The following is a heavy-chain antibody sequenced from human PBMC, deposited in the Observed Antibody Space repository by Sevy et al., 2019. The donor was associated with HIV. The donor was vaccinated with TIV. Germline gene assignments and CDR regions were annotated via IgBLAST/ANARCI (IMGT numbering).Heavy chain of an antibody. D-gene: IGHD2-8*01. J-gene: IGHJ6*02. V-gene: IGHV3-30*02. CDR1: GFSLTTSD. Sequence: GGSLRLSCAASGFSLTTSDMHWVRQAPGKGLEWVAYVRNDGSNKYYADSLRDRFTSSRDRPKNTLYLQMNSLRDEDTAIYYCARGRKTTEEWLEELDYYYGLDVWGQGTTVTVSS. CDR3: ARGRKTTEEWLEELDYYYGLDV. CDR2: VRNDGSNK.